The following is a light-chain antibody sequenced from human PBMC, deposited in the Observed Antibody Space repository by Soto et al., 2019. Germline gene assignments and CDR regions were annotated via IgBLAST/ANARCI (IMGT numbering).Light chain of an antibody. V-gene: IGLV1-40*01. Sequence: SVLTQPPSVSGAPGQRVTLSCTGSNSNIGAGYDVNWYQHLPGTAPKLLIYGDTIRPSGVPDRFSGSKSATSASLAIAGLQVEDEGDYYCQSYDSSLSGPVLFGGGTKLTVL. CDR2: GDT. J-gene: IGLJ2*01. CDR3: QSYDSSLSGPVL. CDR1: NSNIGAGYD.